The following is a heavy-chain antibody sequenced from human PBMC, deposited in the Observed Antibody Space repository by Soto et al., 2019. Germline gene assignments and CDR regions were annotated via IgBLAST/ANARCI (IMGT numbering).Heavy chain of an antibody. V-gene: IGHV2-5*02. D-gene: IGHD6-13*01. CDR3: AQSGSSSWYKGDYFDY. CDR2: IYWDDDK. J-gene: IGHJ4*02. CDR1: GFSLSTSGVG. Sequence: QITLKESGPTLVKPTQTLTLTCTFSGFSLSTSGVGVGWIRQPPGKALEWLALIYWDDDKRYSPSLKSRLTITKATSKNQVVRTMTTMDPVDTATYYRAQSGSSSWYKGDYFDYWGQGTLVTVSS.